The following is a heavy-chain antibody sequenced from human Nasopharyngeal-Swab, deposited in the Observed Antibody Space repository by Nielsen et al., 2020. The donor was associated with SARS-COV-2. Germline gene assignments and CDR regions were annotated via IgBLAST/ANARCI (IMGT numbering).Heavy chain of an antibody. J-gene: IGHJ3*02. V-gene: IGHV3-9*01. D-gene: IGHD2-2*01. CDR2: ISWNIGSI. Sequence: SLKLSCAASGFPFDDYAMHWVLQAPGKGLECVSGISWNIGSIGYADSVKGRFTISRDNAKNSLYLQMNSLRAEDTALYYCAKIPLCSSTSCYDDAFDIWGQGTMVTVSS. CDR1: GFPFDDYA. CDR3: AKIPLCSSTSCYDDAFDI.